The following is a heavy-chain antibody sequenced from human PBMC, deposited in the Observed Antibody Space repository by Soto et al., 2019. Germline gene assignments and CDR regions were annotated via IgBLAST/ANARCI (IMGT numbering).Heavy chain of an antibody. J-gene: IGHJ4*02. D-gene: IGHD2-21*02. Sequence: ASVKVSCKASGYTFSNYDIDWVRQATGRGLEWMGWMDPDSGNTVYAQNFQGRVTMTRNSSTSTAYMELSSLRSEDTAVYYCARSIVVVTALDYWGQGTLVTVSS. CDR1: GYTFSNYD. CDR3: ARSIVVVTALDY. V-gene: IGHV1-8*01. CDR2: MDPDSGNT.